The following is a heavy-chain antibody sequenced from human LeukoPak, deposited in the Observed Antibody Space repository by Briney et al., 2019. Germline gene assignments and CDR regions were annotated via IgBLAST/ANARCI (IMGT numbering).Heavy chain of an antibody. CDR2: INANSGGT. J-gene: IGHJ4*01. CDR3: ARDTGYGSGSYYNLASDY. D-gene: IGHD3-10*01. V-gene: IGHV1-2*02. CDR1: GYTFTDYY. Sequence: GASVKVSRKASGYTFTDYYMHWVRQAPGQGLEWMGWINANSGGTNYAQKFQGRVTMTRDTSISTAYMELSRLRSDDTAVYYCARDTGYGSGSYYNLASDYWGQGTLVTVSS.